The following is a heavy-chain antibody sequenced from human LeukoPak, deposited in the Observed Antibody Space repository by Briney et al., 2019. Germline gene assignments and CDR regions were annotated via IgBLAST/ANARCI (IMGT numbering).Heavy chain of an antibody. Sequence: SVKVSCKASGGTFSSYAISWVRQAPGQGLEWMGGIIPIFGTANYAQKFQGRVTITADESTSTAYIELSSLRSEDTAVYYCARGGYCSSTSCFIDNWFDPWGQGTLVTVSS. J-gene: IGHJ5*02. D-gene: IGHD2-2*01. CDR2: IIPIFGTA. CDR3: ARGGYCSSTSCFIDNWFDP. V-gene: IGHV1-69*01. CDR1: GGTFSSYA.